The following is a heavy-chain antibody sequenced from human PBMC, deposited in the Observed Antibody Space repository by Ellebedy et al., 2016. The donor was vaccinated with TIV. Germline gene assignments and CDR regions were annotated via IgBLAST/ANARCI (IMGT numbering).Heavy chain of an antibody. CDR3: VRDIAVAGGI. V-gene: IGHV3-21*01. CDR2: ITSSSSFI. J-gene: IGHJ4*02. Sequence: GESLKISCAASGFTFSFYSMNWVRQAPGKGLEWVSSITSSSSFIYYADSLKGRFTMSRDNAKNSLFLHMTSLRADDTAVYYCVRDIAVAGGIWGQGTLVTVSS. CDR1: GFTFSFYS. D-gene: IGHD6-19*01.